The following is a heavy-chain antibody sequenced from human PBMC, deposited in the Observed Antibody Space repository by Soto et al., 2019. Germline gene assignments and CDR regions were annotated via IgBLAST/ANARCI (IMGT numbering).Heavy chain of an antibody. J-gene: IGHJ4*02. CDR2: IYYSGST. V-gene: IGHV4-39*01. CDR3: ARQVLLWFGESYGPYDY. CDR1: GGSISSSSYY. Sequence: SETLSLTCTVSGGSISSSSYYWGWIRQPPGKGLEWIGSIYYSGSTYYNPSLKSRVTISVDTSKNQFSLKLSSVTAADTAVYYCARQVLLWFGESYGPYDYWGQGTLVTVSS. D-gene: IGHD3-10*01.